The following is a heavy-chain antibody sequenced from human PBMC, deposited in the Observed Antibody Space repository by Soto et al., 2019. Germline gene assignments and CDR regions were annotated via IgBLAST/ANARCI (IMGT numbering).Heavy chain of an antibody. V-gene: IGHV3-30*18. J-gene: IGHJ5*02. CDR1: GFTFSSYG. CDR3: AKARGLAFDP. D-gene: IGHD2-15*01. Sequence: QVQLVESGGGVVQPGRSLRLSCAASGFTFSSYGMHWVRQAPGKGLEWVAVISYDGSNKYYADSVKGRFTISRDNSKNTLDLQMNSLRAEDTAVYYCAKARGLAFDPWGQGTLVTVSS. CDR2: ISYDGSNK.